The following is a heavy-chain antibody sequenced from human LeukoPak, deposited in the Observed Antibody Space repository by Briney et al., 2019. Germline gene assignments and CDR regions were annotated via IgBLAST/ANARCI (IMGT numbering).Heavy chain of an antibody. D-gene: IGHD4-17*01. J-gene: IGHJ4*02. CDR1: GFTFTTYS. Sequence: GGSPRLSCEASGFTFTTYSMTWVRQAPGQGLEWVSIISSGSSAIFSADALKGRFTISRDDAKNLLYLDMNSLRAEDTAVYYCAKGHTAVTRHFDFWGQGTLVTVSS. CDR3: AKGHTAVTRHFDF. CDR2: ISSGSSAI. V-gene: IGHV3-21*01.